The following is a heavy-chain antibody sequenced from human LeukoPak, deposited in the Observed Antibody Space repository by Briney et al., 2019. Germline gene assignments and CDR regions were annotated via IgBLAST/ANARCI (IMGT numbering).Heavy chain of an antibody. V-gene: IGHV3-53*04. Sequence: GGSLRLSCAASGFTVSSNYMSWVRQAPGKGLEWVSVIYSGGSTYYADSVKGRFTISRHNSKNTLYLQMNSLRAEDTAVYYCARDLPQLWFGELVSYGMDVWGQGTTVTVSS. D-gene: IGHD3-10*01. CDR2: IYSGGST. CDR1: GFTVSSNY. J-gene: IGHJ6*02. CDR3: ARDLPQLWFGELVSYGMDV.